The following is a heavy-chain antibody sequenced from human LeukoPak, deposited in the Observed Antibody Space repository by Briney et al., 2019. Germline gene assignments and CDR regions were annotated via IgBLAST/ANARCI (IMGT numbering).Heavy chain of an antibody. CDR2: IFSGGST. J-gene: IGHJ3*02. V-gene: IGHV3-53*01. CDR1: GFTVSSNY. Sequence: GGSLRLSCAASGFTVSSNYMSWVRQAPGKGLEWVSVIFSGGSTYYADSVKGRFTISRDNSKNTLYLQMNSLRAEDTAVYYCARLYSGSYYVAFDIWGQGAMVTVSS. CDR3: ARLYSGSYYVAFDI. D-gene: IGHD1-26*01.